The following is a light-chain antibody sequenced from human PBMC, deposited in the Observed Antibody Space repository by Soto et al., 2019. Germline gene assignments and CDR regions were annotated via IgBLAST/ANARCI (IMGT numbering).Light chain of an antibody. J-gene: IGKJ1*01. CDR2: WAS. Sequence: DIVLTQSPDSLAVSLGERATIKCKSSQSVLSSSNNKTYLAWYQQKPGQPPKLLIYWASTRESGVPDRFSGSGSGTDFTLTISSLQAEDVAVYYCQQYYSTPVTFGQGTKVDIK. V-gene: IGKV4-1*01. CDR3: QQYYSTPVT. CDR1: QSVLSSSNNKTY.